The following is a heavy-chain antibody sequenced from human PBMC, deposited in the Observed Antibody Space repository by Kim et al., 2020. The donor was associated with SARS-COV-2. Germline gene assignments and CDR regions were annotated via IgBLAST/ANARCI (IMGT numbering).Heavy chain of an antibody. CDR2: IYSGGSEK. J-gene: IGHJ3*02. D-gene: IGHD4-17*01. CDR1: GFTFSNYV. V-gene: IGHV3-30*03. Sequence: GGSLRLSCAASGFTFSNYVMHWVRQAPGKGLEWVTLIYSGGSEKYYADSVKGRFTISRDNSKNTLYLEMSSLRAEDTAVYYCATEPNYGDSGAFDMWGQGTMVTVSS. CDR3: ATEPNYGDSGAFDM.